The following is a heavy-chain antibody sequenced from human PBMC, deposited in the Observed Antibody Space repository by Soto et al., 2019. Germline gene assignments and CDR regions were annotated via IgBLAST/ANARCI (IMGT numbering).Heavy chain of an antibody. CDR1: GYSISTGYY. CDR2: VYRSGAS. D-gene: IGHD6-19*01. J-gene: IGHJ4*02. Sequence: PSATLSLTCTLSGYSISTGYYWARVRQSPGKGLEWIGSVYRSGASYYSPTLQMRVTISVDTSKNQFSLHLKSVSAADAAVYYRARDYPDDLDAAGLSDFRGQGT. V-gene: IGHV4-38-2*02. CDR3: ARDYPDDLDAAGLSDF.